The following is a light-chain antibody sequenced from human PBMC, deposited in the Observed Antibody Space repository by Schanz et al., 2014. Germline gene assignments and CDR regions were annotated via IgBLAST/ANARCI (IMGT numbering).Light chain of an antibody. CDR3: QQYSRWPL. V-gene: IGKV3-15*01. CDR1: QSVSTY. Sequence: EIVMTQSPATLSVSPGERATLSCRASQSVSTYLAWYQQKPGQAPRLLIYGASTRAGGIPARVSGSGSGTEFTLTISSLQSEDFAIYYCQQYSRWPLFGPGTAVDIK. CDR2: GAS. J-gene: IGKJ3*01.